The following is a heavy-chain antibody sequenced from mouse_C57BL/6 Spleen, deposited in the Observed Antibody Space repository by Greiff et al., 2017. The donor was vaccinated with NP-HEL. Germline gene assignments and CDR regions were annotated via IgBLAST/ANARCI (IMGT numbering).Heavy chain of an antibody. D-gene: IGHD2-3*01. CDR3: ARRKDGYYSAWFAY. Sequence: VQLQQSGPELVKPGASVKLSCKASGYTFTSYDINWVKQRPGQGLEWIGWIYPRDGSTKYNEKFKGKATLTVDTSSSTAYMELHSLTSEDSAVYFCARRKDGYYSAWFAYWGQGTLVTVSA. V-gene: IGHV1-85*01. CDR2: IYPRDGST. CDR1: GYTFTSYD. J-gene: IGHJ3*01.